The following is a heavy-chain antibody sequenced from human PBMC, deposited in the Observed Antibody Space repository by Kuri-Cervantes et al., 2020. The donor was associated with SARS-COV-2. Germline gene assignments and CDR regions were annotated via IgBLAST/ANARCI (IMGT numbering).Heavy chain of an antibody. V-gene: IGHV4-34*01. D-gene: IGHD3-22*01. CDR3: ARARVDYYDSSGLDY. Sequence: GSLRPSCAVYGGSFSGYYWSWIRQPPGKGLEWIGEINHSGSTNYNPSLKSRVTISVDASKNQFSLKLSSVTAADTAVYYCARARVDYYDSSGLDYWGQGTLVTVSS. J-gene: IGHJ4*02. CDR2: INHSGST. CDR1: GGSFSGYY.